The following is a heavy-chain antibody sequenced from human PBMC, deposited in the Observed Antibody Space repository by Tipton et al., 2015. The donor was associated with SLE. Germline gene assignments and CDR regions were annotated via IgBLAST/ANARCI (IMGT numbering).Heavy chain of an antibody. CDR3: ARGPAVTRTRTAGFQH. D-gene: IGHD1-20*01. Sequence: GLVKPSETLSLTCAVYGGSFSGYYWSWIRQPPGKGLEWIGEINHSGSTNYNPSLKSRVTISVDTSKNQFSLKLSSVTAADTAVYYCARGPAVTRTRTAGFQHWGQGTLVTVSS. CDR1: GGSFSGYY. J-gene: IGHJ1*01. V-gene: IGHV4-34*01. CDR2: INHSGST.